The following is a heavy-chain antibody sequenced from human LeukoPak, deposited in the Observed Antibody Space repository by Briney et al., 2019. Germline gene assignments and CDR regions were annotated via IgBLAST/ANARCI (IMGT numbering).Heavy chain of an antibody. CDR2: INPNSGGT. Sequence: ASVKVSCKASGYTFTGYYMHWERQAPGQGLEWMGWINPNSGGTNYAQKFQGWVTMTRDTSISTAYMELSRLRSDDTAVYYCARDYYYGSGLAGYFDYWGQGTLVTVSS. J-gene: IGHJ4*02. CDR1: GYTFTGYY. V-gene: IGHV1-2*04. D-gene: IGHD3-10*01. CDR3: ARDYYYGSGLAGYFDY.